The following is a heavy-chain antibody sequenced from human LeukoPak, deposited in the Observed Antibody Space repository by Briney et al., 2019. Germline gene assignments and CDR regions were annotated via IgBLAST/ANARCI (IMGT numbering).Heavy chain of an antibody. V-gene: IGHV4-38-2*02. Sequence: SQTLSLTCTVSGYSISSGYYWGWIRQPPGKGLEWIGSIYHSGSTYYNPSLKSRVTISVDMSKNQFSLKLSSVTAADTAVYYCARVRYGSGTYRGPRPDYYYYYMDVWGKGTTVTVSS. CDR3: ARVRYGSGTYRGPRPDYYYYYMDV. D-gene: IGHD3-10*01. CDR2: IYHSGST. J-gene: IGHJ6*03. CDR1: GYSISSGYY.